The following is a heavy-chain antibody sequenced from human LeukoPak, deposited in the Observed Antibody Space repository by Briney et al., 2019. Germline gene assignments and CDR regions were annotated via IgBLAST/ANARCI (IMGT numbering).Heavy chain of an antibody. CDR2: INPSGGST. V-gene: IGHV1-46*02. D-gene: IGHD3-22*01. CDR1: GYTFDRYA. J-gene: IGHJ5*02. CDR3: AREYYYDSSGPNWFDP. Sequence: ASVKVSCKASGYTFDRYALNWVRQAPGQGLEWMGIINPSGGSTTYAQKFQGRVTMTRDTSTSTVYMELSSLRSEDTAVYYCAREYYYDSSGPNWFDPWGQGTLVTVSS.